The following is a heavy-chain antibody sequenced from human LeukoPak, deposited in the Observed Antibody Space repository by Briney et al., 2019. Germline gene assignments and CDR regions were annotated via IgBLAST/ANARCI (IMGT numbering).Heavy chain of an antibody. J-gene: IGHJ4*02. CDR3: AKVRYSSGPFDY. CDR2: ISGDGGYT. Sequence: GGSLRLSCAASGFTFDDYAMHWVRQAPGKGLEWVSFISGDGGYTYYADSVKGRFTISRDNSKNSLYLKMYSLRPEDTALYYCAKVRYSSGPFDYWGQGTLVTVSS. V-gene: IGHV3-43*02. D-gene: IGHD4-11*01. CDR1: GFTFDDYA.